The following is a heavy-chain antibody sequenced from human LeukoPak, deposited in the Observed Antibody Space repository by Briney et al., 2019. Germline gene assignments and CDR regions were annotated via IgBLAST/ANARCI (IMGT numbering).Heavy chain of an antibody. V-gene: IGHV1-69*01. CDR2: IIPIVGTA. J-gene: IGHJ6*04. Sequence: SVKVSCKASGGTFSSYAISWVRQAPGQGLEWMGGIIPIVGTANYAQKLQGRVTITADESTSTAYMELSSLRSEDTAVYYCAIFHNWNDPRSYYYYGMDVWGKGTTVTVSS. D-gene: IGHD1-1*01. CDR1: GGTFSSYA. CDR3: AIFHNWNDPRSYYYYGMDV.